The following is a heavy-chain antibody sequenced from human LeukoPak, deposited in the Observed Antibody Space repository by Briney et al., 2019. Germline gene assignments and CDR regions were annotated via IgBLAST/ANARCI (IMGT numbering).Heavy chain of an antibody. D-gene: IGHD3-22*01. CDR3: AGAYYDSSGYYWGFDY. Sequence: GESLKISCKGSGYSFTSYWIGWVRQMPGKGLGWMGIIYPGDSDTRYSPSFQGQVTISADKSISTAYLQWSSLKASDTAMYYCAGAYYDSSGYYWGFDYWGQGTLVTVSS. J-gene: IGHJ4*02. CDR2: IYPGDSDT. V-gene: IGHV5-51*01. CDR1: GYSFTSYW.